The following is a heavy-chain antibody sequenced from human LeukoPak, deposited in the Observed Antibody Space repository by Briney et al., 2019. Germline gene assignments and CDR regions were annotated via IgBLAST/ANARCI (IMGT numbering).Heavy chain of an antibody. CDR2: INHSGST. CDR3: ARGQVYCSGGSCYRNWFDP. J-gene: IGHJ5*02. V-gene: IGHV4-39*07. D-gene: IGHD2-15*01. Sequence: SETLSLTCTVSGGSISSSSYYWSWIRQPPGKGLEWIGEINHSGSTNYNPSLKSRVTISVDTSKNQFSLKLSSVTAADTAVYYCARGQVYCSGGSCYRNWFDPWGQGTLVTVSS. CDR1: GGSISSSSYY.